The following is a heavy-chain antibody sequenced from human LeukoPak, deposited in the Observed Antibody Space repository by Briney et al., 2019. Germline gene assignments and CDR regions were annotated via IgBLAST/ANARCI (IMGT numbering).Heavy chain of an antibody. CDR1: GGSFSGYY. V-gene: IGHV4-34*01. Sequence: SETLSLTCAVYGGSFSGYYWSWIRQPPGKGLEWIGEINHSGSTNYNPSLKSRVTISVDTSKNQFSLKLSSVTAADTAVYYCARLSYGGSGYWGQGTLVTVSS. D-gene: IGHD2-15*01. CDR2: INHSGST. CDR3: ARLSYGGSGY. J-gene: IGHJ4*02.